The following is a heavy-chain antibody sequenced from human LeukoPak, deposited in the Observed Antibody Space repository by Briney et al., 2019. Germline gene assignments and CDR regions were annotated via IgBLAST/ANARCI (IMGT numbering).Heavy chain of an antibody. J-gene: IGHJ4*02. Sequence: PSETLSLTCAVSGYSIISGYVSGWIRQPPEKGLEWIGSIYHSGSTYYNPSLKSRVTISVDTSKNQFSLKLSSVTAADTAVYYCARDWVYGSGSYYYHTPLDYWGQGTLVTVSS. D-gene: IGHD3-10*01. V-gene: IGHV4-38-2*02. CDR2: IYHSGST. CDR1: GYSIISGYV. CDR3: ARDWVYGSGSYYYHTPLDY.